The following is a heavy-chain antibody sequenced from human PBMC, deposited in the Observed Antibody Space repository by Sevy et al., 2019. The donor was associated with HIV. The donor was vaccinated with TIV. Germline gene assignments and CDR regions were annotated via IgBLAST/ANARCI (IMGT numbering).Heavy chain of an antibody. CDR1: GGSIRSGSYY. CDR2: IYTSGST. Sequence: SETLSLTCTVSGGSIRSGSYYWSWIRQPAGKGLEWIGRIYTSGSTNYNPSLKSRVTMSVDTSKNHFSMKLSSVTAADTAVYYCARDGLRDAFDIWGQWTLVTVSS. CDR3: ARDGLRDAFDI. J-gene: IGHJ3*02. V-gene: IGHV4-61*02.